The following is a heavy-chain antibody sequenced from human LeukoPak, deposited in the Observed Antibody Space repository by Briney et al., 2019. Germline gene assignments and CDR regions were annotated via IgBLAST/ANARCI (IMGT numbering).Heavy chain of an antibody. J-gene: IGHJ4*02. CDR2: MNSDVSSR. Sequence: GGSLRLSCAASGFTFSSYWMHWVRQAPGKGLVWVSVSRMNSDVSSRNYADSVKGRFTISRDNAKNTLYLQMNSLRAEDTAVYYCAREYRSGDFDYWGQGTLVTVSS. V-gene: IGHV3-74*01. D-gene: IGHD3-10*01. CDR1: GFTFSSYW. CDR3: AREYRSGDFDY.